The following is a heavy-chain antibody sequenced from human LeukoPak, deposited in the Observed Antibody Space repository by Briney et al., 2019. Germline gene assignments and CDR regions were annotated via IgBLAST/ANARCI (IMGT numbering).Heavy chain of an antibody. CDR2: IYYSGST. J-gene: IGHJ3*02. CDR1: GGAISSYY. CDR3: ARADSSGYYPDHDAFDI. Sequence: PSETLSLTCTVSGGAISSYYWTWIRQPPGKGLEWIGYIYYSGSTNYNPSLKSRVTISVDTSKNQFSLKLSSVTAADTAVYYCARADSSGYYPDHDAFDIWGQGTMVTVSS. D-gene: IGHD3-22*01. V-gene: IGHV4-59*01.